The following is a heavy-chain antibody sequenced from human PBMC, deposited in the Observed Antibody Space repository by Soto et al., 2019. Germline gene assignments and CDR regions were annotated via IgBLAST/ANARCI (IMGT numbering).Heavy chain of an antibody. CDR2: ISSSASTT. D-gene: IGHD6-6*01. V-gene: IGHV3-48*01. J-gene: IGHJ5*01. CDR3: ARSIAARLNLFDS. CDR1: GFTFSDYA. Sequence: GGSLRLSCAASGFTFSDYAMNWVRQAPGKGLEWVSYISSSASTTHYADSVKGRFTISRDNAKSSVYLQMNSLRADDTAVYYCARSIAARLNLFDSWGQGSLVIVSS.